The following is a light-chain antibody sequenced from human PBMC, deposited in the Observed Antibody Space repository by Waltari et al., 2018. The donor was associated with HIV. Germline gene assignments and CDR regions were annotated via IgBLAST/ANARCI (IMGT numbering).Light chain of an antibody. CDR3: AAWDDTRSGWI. CDR1: TSDIGNNY. J-gene: IGLJ2*01. Sequence: QSVLTQTPSASGTPGQRVTMSCSGSTSDIGNNYVYWFQQFPGTPPKVLIYKNDLGPPGVFARFSASKSGTSASLAISGIRTEDESDFYCAAWDDTRSGWIFGGGTKLTVL. V-gene: IGLV1-47*01. CDR2: KND.